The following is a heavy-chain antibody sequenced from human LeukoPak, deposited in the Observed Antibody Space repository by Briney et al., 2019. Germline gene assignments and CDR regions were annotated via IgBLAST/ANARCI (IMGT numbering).Heavy chain of an antibody. CDR1: GYTFASYD. V-gene: IGHV1-8*01. CDR3: ARGEGYCSSTSCYGLSGNFDY. Sequence: RASVKVSCKASGYTFASYDINWVRQATGQGLEWMGWMNTNSGNTGYAQKLQGRVTMTRNTSISTAYMELSSLRSEDTAVYYCARGEGYCSSTSCYGLSGNFDYWGQGTLVTVSS. J-gene: IGHJ4*02. CDR2: MNTNSGNT. D-gene: IGHD2-2*01.